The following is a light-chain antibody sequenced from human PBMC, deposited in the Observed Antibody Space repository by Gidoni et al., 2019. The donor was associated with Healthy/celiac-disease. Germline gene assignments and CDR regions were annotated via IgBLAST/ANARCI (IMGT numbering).Light chain of an antibody. J-gene: IGKJ1*01. CDR1: QSINSY. Sequence: DIQMTQSPSSLSASVGDRVTITYRASQSINSYLNWYQQKPGKAPKLLIYAASSLQSGVPSRFSGSGSGTAFTLTISSLQPEDFATYYCQQSYSTPRTFGQGTKLEIK. V-gene: IGKV1-39*01. CDR2: AAS. CDR3: QQSYSTPRT.